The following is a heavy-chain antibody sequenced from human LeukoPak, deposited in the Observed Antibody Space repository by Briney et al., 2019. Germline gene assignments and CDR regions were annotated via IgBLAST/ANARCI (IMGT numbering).Heavy chain of an antibody. CDR1: GFTFSSYS. Sequence: GGSLRLSCAASGFTFSSYSMNWVRQAPGKGLEWVSYISSSSSTIYYADSVKGRFTISRDNAKNSLYLQMNSLRAEDTAVYYCARDPKFGESDYWGQGTLVTVSS. D-gene: IGHD3-10*02. CDR3: ARDPKFGESDY. V-gene: IGHV3-48*01. CDR2: ISSSSSTI. J-gene: IGHJ4*02.